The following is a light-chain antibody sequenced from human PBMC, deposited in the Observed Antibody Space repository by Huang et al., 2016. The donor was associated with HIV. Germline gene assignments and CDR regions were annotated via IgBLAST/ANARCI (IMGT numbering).Light chain of an antibody. CDR2: MAS. Sequence: DIVMTQSPLYLPVTPGEPASISCRSSQSLVHDNGYSYLDWYLQKPGQSTQVLIYMASVRAPVIPDRFSGGGSGTNFTLEINRVDAEDVGTYYCMQSLQSLTFGGGTRLEIK. CDR3: MQSLQSLT. CDR1: QSLVHDNGYSY. J-gene: IGKJ4*01. V-gene: IGKV2-28*01.